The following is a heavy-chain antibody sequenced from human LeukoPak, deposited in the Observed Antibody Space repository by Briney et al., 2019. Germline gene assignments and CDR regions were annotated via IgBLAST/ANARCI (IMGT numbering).Heavy chain of an antibody. J-gene: IGHJ4*02. CDR1: GGSVSSGSYY. CDR2: IYYSGST. D-gene: IGHD6-19*01. CDR3: ARDQLRYSSGYKPLDY. V-gene: IGHV4-61*01. Sequence: SETLSLTCTVSGGSVSSGSYYWSWLRQPPGKGLEWFGYIYYSGSTNYNPSLKSRVTISVDTSKNQFSLKLSSVTAADTAAYYCARDQLRYSSGYKPLDYWGQGTLVTVSS.